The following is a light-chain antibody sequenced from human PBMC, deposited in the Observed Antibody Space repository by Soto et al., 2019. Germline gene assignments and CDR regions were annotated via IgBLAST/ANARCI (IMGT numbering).Light chain of an antibody. J-gene: IGKJ1*01. CDR2: DAS. CDR1: QTVNTW. Sequence: DIHMTQSPSTLSASVGDSVTITCRASQTVNTWLAWYQQKPGKAPKVLIFDASSLKTGVPSRFSGSGSGTEFTLTISNLQPDDFATYYCQQYDSYSFGQGTKVDIK. CDR3: QQYDSYS. V-gene: IGKV1-5*01.